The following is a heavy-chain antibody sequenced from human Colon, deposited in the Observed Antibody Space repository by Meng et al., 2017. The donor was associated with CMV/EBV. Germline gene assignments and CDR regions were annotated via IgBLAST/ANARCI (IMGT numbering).Heavy chain of an antibody. D-gene: IGHD3-10*01. CDR3: ARGNTGGDYYFYGMDL. Sequence: FPLSDYYIMWIRQAPGKGLEYVAYIGTSGSTVYYADSVMGRLTISRDNINNVVTLHMTSLRGDDAGVYYCARGNTGGDYYFYGMDLWGQGTTVTVSS. CDR2: IGTSGSTV. V-gene: IGHV3-11*01. J-gene: IGHJ6*02. CDR1: FPLSDYY.